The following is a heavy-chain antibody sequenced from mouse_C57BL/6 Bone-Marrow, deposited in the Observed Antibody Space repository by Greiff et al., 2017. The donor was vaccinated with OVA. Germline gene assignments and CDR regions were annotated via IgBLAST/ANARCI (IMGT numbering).Heavy chain of an antibody. Sequence: EVQRVESGGDLVKPGGSLKLSCAASGFTFSSYGMSWVRQTPDKRLEWVATISSGGSYTYYPDSVKGRFTISRDNAKNTLYLQMSSLKSEDTAMYYCARQAIYYDYDGRLYYAMDYWGQGTSVTVSS. V-gene: IGHV5-6*01. D-gene: IGHD2-4*01. J-gene: IGHJ4*01. CDR1: GFTFSSYG. CDR3: ARQAIYYDYDGRLYYAMDY. CDR2: ISSGGSYT.